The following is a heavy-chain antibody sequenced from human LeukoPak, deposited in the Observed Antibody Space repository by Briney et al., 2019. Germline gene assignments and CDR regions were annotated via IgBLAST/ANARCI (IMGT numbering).Heavy chain of an antibody. CDR1: GGSISSGSYY. CDR2: IYTSGSI. Sequence: SETLSLTCTVSGGSISSGSYYWSWIRQPAGKGLEWVGRIYTSGSINYNPSLKSRVTISVDTSKNQFSLKLSSVTAADTAVYYCARAHSHYYDSSGYSIDYWGQGTLVTVSS. CDR3: ARAHSHYYDSSGYSIDY. V-gene: IGHV4-61*02. J-gene: IGHJ4*02. D-gene: IGHD3-22*01.